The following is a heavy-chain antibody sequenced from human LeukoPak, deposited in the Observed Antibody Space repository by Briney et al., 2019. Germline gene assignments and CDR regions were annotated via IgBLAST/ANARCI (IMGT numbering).Heavy chain of an antibody. J-gene: IGHJ6*03. V-gene: IGHV1-69*13. CDR3: ATSRESVAGKNYYYYYYMDV. CDR1: GGTFSSYA. Sequence: SVKVSCKASGGTFSSYAISWVRQAPGQGLEWMGGIIPIFGTANYAQKFQGRVTITADESTSTAYMELSSLRSEDTAVYYCATSRESVAGKNYYYYYYMDVWGKGTTVTISS. CDR2: IIPIFGTA. D-gene: IGHD6-19*01.